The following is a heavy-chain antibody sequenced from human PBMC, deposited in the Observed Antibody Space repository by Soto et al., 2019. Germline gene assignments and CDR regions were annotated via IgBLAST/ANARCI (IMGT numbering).Heavy chain of an antibody. J-gene: IGHJ4*02. Sequence: PSETLSLTCTVSGGSITSGDYYWSWIRQTPGKGLEWIGYIYYSGSTYYNPSLKSPITISLDTSKNQFSLQLNSVTPEDTAVYYCTRDECFWGQGTLVTVSS. CDR1: GGSITSGDYY. CDR3: TRDECF. D-gene: IGHD3-16*01. CDR2: IYYSGST. V-gene: IGHV4-30-4*01.